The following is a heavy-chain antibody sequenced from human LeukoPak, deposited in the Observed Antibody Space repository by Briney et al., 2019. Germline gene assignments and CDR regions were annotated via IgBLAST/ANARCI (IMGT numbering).Heavy chain of an antibody. CDR1: GDSVSINSA. CDR2: TNYRSNGYN. V-gene: IGHV6-1*01. CDR3: ARRGYAYGVDV. Sequence: SQTLSLTCAISGDSVSINSAWHCISQSPSRGLVWRVRTNYRSNGYNEYAVSVKSRITINADTSKNQFSLQLNSVTPEDTAVYYCARRGYAYGVDVWGQGTTVTVSS. D-gene: IGHD2-8*01. J-gene: IGHJ6*02.